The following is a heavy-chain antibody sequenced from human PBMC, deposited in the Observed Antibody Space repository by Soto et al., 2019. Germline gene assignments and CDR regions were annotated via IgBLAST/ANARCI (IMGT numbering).Heavy chain of an antibody. CDR1: VVKVSSYA. Sequence: GPSLRLSDSASVVKVSSYARHWARQAPGKGLEYVSAISSNGGSTYYAGSVKGRFTISRDKAKRSLYLQMKSLTAEDTAVYDCVTGGGGGLFDPWGQGTMVTVSS. CDR3: VTGGGGGLFDP. V-gene: IGHV3-64*04. D-gene: IGHD2-15*01. CDR2: ISSNGGST. J-gene: IGHJ5*02.